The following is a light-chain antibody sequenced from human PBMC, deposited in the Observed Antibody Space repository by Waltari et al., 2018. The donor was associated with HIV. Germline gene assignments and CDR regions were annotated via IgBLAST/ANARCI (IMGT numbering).Light chain of an antibody. CDR1: SSDVGSHNL. J-gene: IGLJ3*02. Sequence: QSALTQPASVSGSPGQSLTISCTGTSSDVGSHNLVSWYQQQPGKAPKLIIYDVHKRPSGVSNRFSGSKSGSTAYLTISGLQAEDEADYFCCSYAGSSTLVFGGGTKLTVL. V-gene: IGLV2-23*02. CDR3: CSYAGSSTLV. CDR2: DVH.